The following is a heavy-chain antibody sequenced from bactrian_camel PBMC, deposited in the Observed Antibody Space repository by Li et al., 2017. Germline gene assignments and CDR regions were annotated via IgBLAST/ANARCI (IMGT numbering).Heavy chain of an antibody. Sequence: VQLVESGGGSVQAGGSLRLSCTASGYSSRMTWFRQAPGKECEGVASIMSGGGATYYADAVKGRFTASQDKAKNTVYLQMDSLKPEDTAMYYCAATDRSEGYCTGGYFGRYNYYGQGTQVTVS. V-gene: IGHV3S40*01. CDR2: IMSGGGAT. CDR1: GYSSR. J-gene: IGHJ4*01. CDR3: AATDRSEGYCTGGYFGRYNY. D-gene: IGHD2*01.